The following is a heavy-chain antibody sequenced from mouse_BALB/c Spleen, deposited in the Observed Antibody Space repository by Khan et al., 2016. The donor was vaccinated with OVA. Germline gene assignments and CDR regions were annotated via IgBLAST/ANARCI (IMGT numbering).Heavy chain of an antibody. CDR1: GFTFSSFG. D-gene: IGHD2-1*01. CDR3: ASPGKTFAY. Sequence: EVELVESGGGLVQPGGSRKLSCAASGFTFSSFGMHWVRQAPEKGLEWVAYITSGSSTISYADTVKGRFTVSRDNPKNPLFLQMTSLRSEDTAMYYCASPGKTFAYWGQGTLVTGSA. J-gene: IGHJ3*01. V-gene: IGHV5-17*02. CDR2: ITSGSSTI.